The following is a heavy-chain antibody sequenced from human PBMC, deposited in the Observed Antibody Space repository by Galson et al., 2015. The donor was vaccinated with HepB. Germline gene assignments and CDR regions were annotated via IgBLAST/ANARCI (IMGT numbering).Heavy chain of an antibody. D-gene: IGHD2-15*01. V-gene: IGHV3-48*02. CDR2: ISSSSSTI. Sequence: SLRLSCAASGFTFSSYSMNWVRQAPGKGLEWVSYISSSSSTIYYADSVKGRFTISRDNAKNSLYLQVNSLRDEDTAVYYCASFREYCSGGSCYPQIDYWGQGTLVTVSS. CDR3: ASFREYCSGGSCYPQIDY. CDR1: GFTFSSYS. J-gene: IGHJ4*02.